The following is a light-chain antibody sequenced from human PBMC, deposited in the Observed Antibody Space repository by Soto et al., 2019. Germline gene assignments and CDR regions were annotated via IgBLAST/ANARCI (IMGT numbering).Light chain of an antibody. CDR1: QSVSSY. CDR3: HQRSGWPPSLT. J-gene: IGKJ4*01. Sequence: EVVLTQSPATLSLSPGETATLSCRASQSVSSYLAWYQQKPGQAPRLLIYDASKTATGIPARFSGSGSGTDFTLTIISLEPEDFAVYYCHQRSGWPPSLTFGGGTKVEIK. CDR2: DAS. V-gene: IGKV3-11*01.